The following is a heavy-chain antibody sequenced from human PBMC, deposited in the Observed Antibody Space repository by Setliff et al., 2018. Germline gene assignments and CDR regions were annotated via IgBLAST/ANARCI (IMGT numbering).Heavy chain of an antibody. CDR2: ISSSGGST. CDR3: AKVVTYYYESSGFYYGTNYFDF. V-gene: IGHV3-23*01. Sequence: GGSLRLSCAASGFTFSSNAMTWVRQAPGKGLEWVSAISSSGGSTFYADSVKGRFTISRDNSKNTLYLQMNSLRAEDTAVYYCAKVVTYYYESSGFYYGTNYFDFWGQGTLVTVSS. CDR1: GFTFSSNA. J-gene: IGHJ4*02. D-gene: IGHD3-22*01.